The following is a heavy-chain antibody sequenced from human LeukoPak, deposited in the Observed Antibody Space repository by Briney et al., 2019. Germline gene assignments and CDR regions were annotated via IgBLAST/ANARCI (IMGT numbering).Heavy chain of an antibody. D-gene: IGHD4-11*01. J-gene: IGHJ4*02. CDR3: ARASYSNYGRPYDY. Sequence: SETLSLTCTVSGGSISSYYWSWIRQPPAKGLEWIGYIYYSGSTNYNPSLKSRVTISVDTSKNQFSLKLSSVTAADTAVYYCARASYSNYGRPYDYWGQGTLVTVSS. CDR1: GGSISSYY. V-gene: IGHV4-59*01. CDR2: IYYSGST.